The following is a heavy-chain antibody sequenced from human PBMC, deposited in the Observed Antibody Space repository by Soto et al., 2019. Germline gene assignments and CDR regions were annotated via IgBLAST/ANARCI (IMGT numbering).Heavy chain of an antibody. CDR3: ARDLGYYDILTGYYANWFDP. J-gene: IGHJ5*02. CDR2: ISAYNGNT. Sequence: ASVKVSCKASGYTFTSYGISWVRQAPEQGLEWMGWISAYNGNTNYAQKLQGRVTMTTDTSTSTAYMELRSLRSDDTAVYYCARDLGYYDILTGYYANWFDPWGQGTLVTVSS. D-gene: IGHD3-9*01. V-gene: IGHV1-18*01. CDR1: GYTFTSYG.